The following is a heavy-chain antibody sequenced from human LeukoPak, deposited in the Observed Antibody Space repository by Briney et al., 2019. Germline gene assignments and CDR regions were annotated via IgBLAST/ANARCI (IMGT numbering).Heavy chain of an antibody. CDR3: ARVASSGALDAFDI. J-gene: IGHJ3*02. CDR2: INPNSGGT. Sequence: ASVKVSCKASGYTFTGYYMHWVRQAPGQGLEWMGWINPNSGGTNYAQKFQGWVTMTRDTSISTAYMELSRLRSDDTAVYYCARVASSGALDAFDIWGQGTMVTVSS. V-gene: IGHV1-2*04. CDR1: GYTFTGYY. D-gene: IGHD3-22*01.